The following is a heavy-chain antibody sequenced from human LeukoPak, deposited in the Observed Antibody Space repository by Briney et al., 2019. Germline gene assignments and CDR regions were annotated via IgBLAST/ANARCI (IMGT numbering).Heavy chain of an antibody. CDR1: GGSISSGDYY. CDR2: IYYSGST. J-gene: IGHJ4*02. CDR3: ARVPRDTMVRGVIED. V-gene: IGHV4-30-4*01. D-gene: IGHD3-10*01. Sequence: PSETLSLTCTVSGGSISSGDYYWSWIRQPPGKGLEWIGYIYYSGSTYYNPSLKSRVTISVVTSKNQFSLKLSSVTAADTAVYYCARVPRDTMVRGVIEDWGQGTLVTVSS.